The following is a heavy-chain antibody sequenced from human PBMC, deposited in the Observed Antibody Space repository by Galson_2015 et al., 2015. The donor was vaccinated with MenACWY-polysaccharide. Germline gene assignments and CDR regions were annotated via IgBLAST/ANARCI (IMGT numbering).Heavy chain of an antibody. CDR3: ATQGTWDNSLEH. CDR2: IYYSRST. CDR1: GGSVSGGDYY. D-gene: IGHD2/OR15-2a*01. V-gene: IGHV4-30-4*01. Sequence: TLSLTCAVSGGSVSGGDYYWSWIRQPPGKGLEWIGSIYYSRSTYYTPSLKTRIVISVDSSRNQYSLTPNSVTAADTVVYYCATQGTWDNSLEHWGQGTLVTVSS. J-gene: IGHJ1*01.